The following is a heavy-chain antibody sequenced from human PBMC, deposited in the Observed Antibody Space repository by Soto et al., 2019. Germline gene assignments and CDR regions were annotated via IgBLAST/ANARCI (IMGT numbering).Heavy chain of an antibody. D-gene: IGHD3-10*01. CDR2: IYYTGNT. CDR1: GGSISTYY. CDR3: ARRYGEVSAYGWWYFDF. Sequence: QVQLQESGPGLVKPSETLSLTCTVSGGSISTYYWNWIRQPPGKGLEWIGYIYYTGNTNYNPSLKSRVTMPVDPSKNQFPRRLSSGTAADPAVYYCARRYGEVSAYGWWYFDFWGRGTLVTVSS. J-gene: IGHJ2*01. V-gene: IGHV4-59*08.